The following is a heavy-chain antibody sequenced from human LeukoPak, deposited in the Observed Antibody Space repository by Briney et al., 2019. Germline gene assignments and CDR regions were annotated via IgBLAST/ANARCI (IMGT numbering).Heavy chain of an antibody. V-gene: IGHV3-33*01. J-gene: IGHJ6*04. CDR1: GFTFSSYG. CDR2: IWYDGSNK. Sequence: GGSLRLSCAASGFTFSSYGMHWVRQAPGKGLEWVAVIWYDGSNKYYADSVKGRFTISRDNSKNTLYLQMNSLRAEDTAVYYCAGHPRYCSSTSCLYGLDVWGKGTTVTVSS. D-gene: IGHD2-2*01. CDR3: AGHPRYCSSTSCLYGLDV.